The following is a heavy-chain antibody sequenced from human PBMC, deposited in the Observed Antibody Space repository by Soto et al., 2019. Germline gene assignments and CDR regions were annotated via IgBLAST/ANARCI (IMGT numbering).Heavy chain of an antibody. Sequence: QVQLVQSGAEVKKPGSSEKVSCKASGGTFSSYAISWVRQAPGQGLEWMGGIIPIFGTANYAQKFQGRVTSTADESTSTAFMELSSLRSEDTAVYYCARDRYYYDSSGYYYGAGTGPNACDIWGQGTMVTVSS. J-gene: IGHJ3*02. D-gene: IGHD3-22*01. CDR1: GGTFSSYA. V-gene: IGHV1-69*01. CDR3: ARDRYYYDSSGYYYGAGTGPNACDI. CDR2: IIPIFGTA.